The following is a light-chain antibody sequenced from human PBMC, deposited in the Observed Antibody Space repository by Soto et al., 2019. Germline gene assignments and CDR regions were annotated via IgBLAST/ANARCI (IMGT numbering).Light chain of an antibody. CDR1: SNDVGAYNY. CDR2: EVT. J-gene: IGLJ2*01. V-gene: IGLV2-14*01. CDR3: YSYAGSTPVV. Sequence: QSALTQPASMSGSPGQSITISCAGTSNDVGAYNYVSWYQHHPGQAPKLMIYEVTNRPSGVSPRFSGSKSGNTASLIISGLQAEDEAHYYCYSYAGSTPVVFGGGTKVTVL.